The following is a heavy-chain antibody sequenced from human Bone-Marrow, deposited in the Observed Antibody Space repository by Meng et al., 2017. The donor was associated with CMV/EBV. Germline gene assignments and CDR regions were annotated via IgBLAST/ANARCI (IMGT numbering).Heavy chain of an antibody. V-gene: IGHV1-69*02. D-gene: IGHD2-15*01. CDR3: ARGQSGSPPFYYYYYYGMDV. CDR1: GGTFSSYT. J-gene: IGHJ6*02. CDR2: IIPILGIA. Sequence: SVKVSCKASGGTFSSYTICWVRQAPGQGLEWMGRIIPILGIANYAQKFQGRVTITADKSTSTAYMELSSLRSEDTAVYYCARGQSGSPPFYYYYYYGMDVWGQGTTVTVSS.